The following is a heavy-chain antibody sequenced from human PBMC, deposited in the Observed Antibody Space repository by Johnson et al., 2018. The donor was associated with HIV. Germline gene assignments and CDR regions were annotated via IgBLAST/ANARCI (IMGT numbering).Heavy chain of an antibody. D-gene: IGHD3-3*01. CDR3: ARTSLEWLLFAFDI. Sequence: VQLVESGGGLIQPGGSLRLSCAASGFTVSSNYMSWVRQAPGKGLEWVSVIYSGGSTYYADSVKGRFTISRDNSKSTLYLQMNSLRAEDTAVYYCARTSLEWLLFAFDIWGQGTMVTVSS. V-gene: IGHV3-53*01. CDR2: IYSGGST. J-gene: IGHJ3*02. CDR1: GFTVSSNY.